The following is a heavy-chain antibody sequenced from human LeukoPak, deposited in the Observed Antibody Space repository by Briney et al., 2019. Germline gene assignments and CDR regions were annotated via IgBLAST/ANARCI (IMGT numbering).Heavy chain of an antibody. V-gene: IGHV4-38-2*01. Sequence: SETLSLTCAVPGYSISSGYYWGWIRQPPGKGLEWIGSIYHSGSTYHNPSLKSRVTISVDTSKNQFSLKLSSVTAADTAVYYCARYLVRGYYLDYWGQGTLVTVSS. CDR2: IYHSGST. D-gene: IGHD3-3*01. CDR1: GYSISSGYY. J-gene: IGHJ4*02. CDR3: ARYLVRGYYLDY.